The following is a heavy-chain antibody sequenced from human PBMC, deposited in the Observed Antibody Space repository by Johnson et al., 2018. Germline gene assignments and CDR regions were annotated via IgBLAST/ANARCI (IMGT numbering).Heavy chain of an antibody. Sequence: VQLVESGGGLVKPGGSLRLSCEASGFTFSTYSLNWVRQAPGKGLEWVSSISSASNYINYAESMKGRFTISRDNARSLMYLQMNSLRAEETAIYYCGRGALYSSGTDTFDVWGQGTMVSVSS. CDR3: GRGALYSSGTDTFDV. J-gene: IGHJ3*01. D-gene: IGHD3-10*01. CDR1: GFTFSTYS. V-gene: IGHV3-21*01. CDR2: ISSASNYI.